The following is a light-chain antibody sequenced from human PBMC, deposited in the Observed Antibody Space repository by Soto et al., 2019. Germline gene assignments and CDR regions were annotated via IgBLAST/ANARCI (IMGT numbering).Light chain of an antibody. V-gene: IGKV1-27*01. CDR3: QKYNSAPRT. J-gene: IGKJ1*01. CDR2: AAS. Sequence: DIQMTQSPSSLSASVGDRATITCRASQSISSYLNWYQQKPGKAPKLLIYAASILQSGVPSRFSGSGSATEFTLTISSLQPEDVATYYCQKYNSAPRTFGQGTKVDIK. CDR1: QSISSY.